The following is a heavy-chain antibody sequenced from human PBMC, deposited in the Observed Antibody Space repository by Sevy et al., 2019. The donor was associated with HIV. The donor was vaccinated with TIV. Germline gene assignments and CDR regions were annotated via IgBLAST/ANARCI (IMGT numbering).Heavy chain of an antibody. Sequence: GGSLKLSCAASGFTFSNAWMSWVRQAPGKGLEWVGRIKSKTDGGTTDYAAPVKGRFTISRDDSKNTLYLQMNSLKTEDTAVYYCTTEDHTAMVTGAFDYWGQGTLVTVSS. D-gene: IGHD5-18*01. J-gene: IGHJ4*02. CDR3: TTEDHTAMVTGAFDY. CDR1: GFTFSNAW. CDR2: IKSKTDGGTT. V-gene: IGHV3-15*01.